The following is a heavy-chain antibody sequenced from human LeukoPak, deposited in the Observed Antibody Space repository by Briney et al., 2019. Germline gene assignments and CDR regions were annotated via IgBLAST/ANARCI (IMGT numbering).Heavy chain of an antibody. CDR2: ISSSGSTI. Sequence: GGSLRLSCAASGFTFSDYYMSWIRQAPGKGLEWVSYISSSGSTIYYADSVKGRFTISRDNAKNSLYLQMNSLRAEDTAVYYCARESRDDYDYVWGSYRPFDYWGQGTLVTVSS. V-gene: IGHV3-11*04. CDR1: GFTFSDYY. CDR3: ARESRDDYDYVWGSYRPFDY. D-gene: IGHD3-16*02. J-gene: IGHJ4*02.